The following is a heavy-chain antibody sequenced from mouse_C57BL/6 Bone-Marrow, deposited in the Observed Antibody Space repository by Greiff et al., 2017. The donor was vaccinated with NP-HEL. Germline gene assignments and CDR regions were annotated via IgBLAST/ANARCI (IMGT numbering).Heavy chain of an antibody. CDR3: ARSEDYGRYDY. D-gene: IGHD1-1*01. V-gene: IGHV1-54*01. CDR2: INPGSGGT. Sequence: VQLQQSGAELVRPGTSVKVSCKASGYAFTNYLIEWVKQRPGQGLEWIGVINPGSGGTNYNEKFKGKATLTADKSSSTAYMQLSSLTSEDSAVYFCARSEDYGRYDYWGQGTTLTVSS. CDR1: GYAFTNYL. J-gene: IGHJ2*01.